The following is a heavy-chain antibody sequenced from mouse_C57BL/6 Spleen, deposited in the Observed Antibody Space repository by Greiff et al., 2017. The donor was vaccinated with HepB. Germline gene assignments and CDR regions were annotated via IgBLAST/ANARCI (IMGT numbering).Heavy chain of an antibody. V-gene: IGHV1-52*01. CDR3: ARRKGYSNYGYFDV. J-gene: IGHJ1*03. CDR1: GYTFTSYW. CDR2: IDPSDSET. D-gene: IGHD2-5*01. Sequence: QVQLQQPGAELVRPGSSVKLSCKASGYTFTSYWMHWVKQRPIQGLEWIGNIDPSDSETHYNQKFKDKATLTVDKSSSTAYMQLSSLTSEDSAVYYCARRKGYSNYGYFDVWGTGTTVTVSS.